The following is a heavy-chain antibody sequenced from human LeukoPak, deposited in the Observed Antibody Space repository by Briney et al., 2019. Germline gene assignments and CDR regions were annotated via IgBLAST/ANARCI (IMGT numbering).Heavy chain of an antibody. CDR3: ARAQDLDY. V-gene: IGHV3-21*01. Sequence: GGSLRLSCAASGFTFSSYSMNWVRQAPGKGLEWVSSISSSSSYIYHADSVKGRFTISRDNAKNSLYLQMNSLRAEDTAVYYCARAQDLDYWGQGTLVTVSS. CDR1: GFTFSSYS. J-gene: IGHJ4*02. CDR2: ISSSSSYI.